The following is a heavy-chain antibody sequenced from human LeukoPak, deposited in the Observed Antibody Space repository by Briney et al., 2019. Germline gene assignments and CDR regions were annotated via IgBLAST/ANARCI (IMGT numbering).Heavy chain of an antibody. D-gene: IGHD1-26*01. J-gene: IGHJ4*02. V-gene: IGHV3-48*01. Sequence: PGGSLRLPCAASGFTFSGYSMNWVRQAPGKGLEWVSYITSSSSAIYYADSVKGRFTISRDNAKNSLYLQMNSLRAGDTAVYYCARVRGSYHFDYWGQGTLVTVSS. CDR2: ITSSSSAI. CDR1: GFTFSGYS. CDR3: ARVRGSYHFDY.